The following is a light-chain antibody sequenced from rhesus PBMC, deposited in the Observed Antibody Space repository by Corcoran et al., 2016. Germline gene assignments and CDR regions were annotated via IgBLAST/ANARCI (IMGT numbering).Light chain of an antibody. CDR3: LQHNSYPRT. Sequence: DIQMTQSPSSLSAFVGDTVTIICRASQGIRNHLAWYQVKPGKAPKPLSYYASNLESGVPSRVSGSGFRTDVTLTISSLQPEEFAIYYCLQHNSYPRTFGQGTKVEIK. V-gene: IGKV1S14*01. CDR1: QGIRNH. J-gene: IGKJ1*01. CDR2: YAS.